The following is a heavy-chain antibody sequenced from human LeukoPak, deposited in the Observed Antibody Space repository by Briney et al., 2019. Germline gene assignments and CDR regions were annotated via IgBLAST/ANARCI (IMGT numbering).Heavy chain of an antibody. CDR1: GGSFSGYY. J-gene: IGHJ4*02. CDR2: INHSGST. D-gene: IGHD4-11*01. CDR3: ARGLRGRGYSDYVFDY. Sequence: SETLSLTCAVYGGSFSGYYWSWLRQPPGKGLEWIGEINHSGSTNYNPSLKSRVTISVDTSKNQFSLKLSSVTAADTAVSYCARGLRGRGYSDYVFDYWGQGTLVTVSS. V-gene: IGHV4-34*01.